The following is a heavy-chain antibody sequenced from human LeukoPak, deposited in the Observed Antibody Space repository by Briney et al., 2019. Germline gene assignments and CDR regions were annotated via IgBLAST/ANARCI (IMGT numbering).Heavy chain of an antibody. J-gene: IGHJ4*02. CDR1: GGSFSGYY. Sequence: SETLCLTCAVYGGSFSGYYWSWIRQPPGKGLEWIGEINHSGSTNYNPSLKSRVTISVDTSKNQFSLKLSSVTAADTAVYYCARIMAPRIAAAGIFDYWGQGTLVTVSS. CDR3: ARIMAPRIAAAGIFDY. D-gene: IGHD6-13*01. CDR2: INHSGST. V-gene: IGHV4-34*01.